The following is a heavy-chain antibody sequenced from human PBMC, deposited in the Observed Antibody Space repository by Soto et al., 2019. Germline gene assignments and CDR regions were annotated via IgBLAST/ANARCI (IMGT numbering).Heavy chain of an antibody. Sequence: QVQLVQSGAEVKKPGASVKVSCKASGYTFTSYGISWVRQAPGQGLEWMGWISAYNGNTNYAQKLQGRVTITTDTATRAAYMELRSLRSHDTAVYYCAGDPLYSGYDYYYYYLDVWGKGTTVTVSS. V-gene: IGHV1-18*01. CDR3: AGDPLYSGYDYYYYYLDV. D-gene: IGHD5-12*01. CDR1: GYTFTSYG. CDR2: ISAYNGNT. J-gene: IGHJ6*03.